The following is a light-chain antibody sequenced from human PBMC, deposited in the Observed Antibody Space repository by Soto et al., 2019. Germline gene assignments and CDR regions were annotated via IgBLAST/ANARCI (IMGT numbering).Light chain of an antibody. CDR2: DVS. CDR1: SSDVGTYNY. Sequence: QYALTQPRGVSGLPGQSVSISCSGTSSDVGTYNYVPWYQQHPGKAPKLMIYDVSKRPSGVPDRFSGSKSGNTASLTISGLQAEDEADYYCCSYAGGYTHAVFGGGTKVTVL. V-gene: IGLV2-11*01. CDR3: CSYAGGYTHAV. J-gene: IGLJ2*01.